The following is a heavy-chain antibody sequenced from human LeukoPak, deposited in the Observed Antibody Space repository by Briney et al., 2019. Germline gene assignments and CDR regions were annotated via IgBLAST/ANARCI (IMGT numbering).Heavy chain of an antibody. D-gene: IGHD3-10*01. CDR1: GVTFTNYE. J-gene: IGHJ6*02. CDR2: ISSSGNTI. Sequence: GSLRLSCAASGVTFTNYEMNWVRQAPGKGLKWVSYISSSGNTIYYADSVKGRFTISRDNAKNSLYLQMNSLRAEDTAVYYCARGAYGSGSYFPSTMDVWGQGTTVTVSS. CDR3: ARGAYGSGSYFPSTMDV. V-gene: IGHV3-48*03.